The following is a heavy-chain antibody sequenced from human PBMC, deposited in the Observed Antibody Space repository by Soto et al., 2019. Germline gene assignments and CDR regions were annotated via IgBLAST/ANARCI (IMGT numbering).Heavy chain of an antibody. CDR2: TSYDGSNK. CDR3: ARWGTTGGLDV. CDR1: GFTFRSYV. Sequence: QVQLVESGGGVVQPGTSLRLSCVGSGFTFRSYVIHWVRQAPGKGLEWVALTSYDGSNKDYGDSVKGRFTISRDNSRNTVDLQMDSLRREDTALYYCARWGTTGGLDVGGQGTLVSVSS. J-gene: IGHJ1*01. V-gene: IGHV3-33*05. D-gene: IGHD3-16*01.